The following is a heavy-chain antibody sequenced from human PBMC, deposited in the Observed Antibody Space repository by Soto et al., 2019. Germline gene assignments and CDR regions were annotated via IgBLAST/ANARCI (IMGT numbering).Heavy chain of an antibody. CDR2: ISYDGSNK. Sequence: QVQLVESGGGVVQPGRSLRLSCAASGFTFSSYAMHWVRQAPGKGLEWVAVISYDGSNKYYADSMKGRFTISRDNSKNTLYLQMNSLRAEDTAVYYCARSPLYYGSGNEENFDYWGQGTLVTVSS. V-gene: IGHV3-30-3*01. J-gene: IGHJ4*02. D-gene: IGHD3-10*01. CDR3: ARSPLYYGSGNEENFDY. CDR1: GFTFSSYA.